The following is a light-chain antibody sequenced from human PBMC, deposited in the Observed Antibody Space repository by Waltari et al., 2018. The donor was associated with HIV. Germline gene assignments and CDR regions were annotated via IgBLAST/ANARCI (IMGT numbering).Light chain of an antibody. J-gene: IGKJ2*01. CDR3: QQYYSTPPYT. V-gene: IGKV4-1*01. CDR1: QLGLYSSNNKNY. CDR2: WAS. Sequence: IVMTQSPDPLAVSPGDRATINCQSSQLGLYSSNNKNYLAWYQQKPGQPPKLLIYWASTRESGVPDRFSGSGSGTDFTLTISSLQAEDVAVYYCQQYYSTPPYTFGQGTKLEIK.